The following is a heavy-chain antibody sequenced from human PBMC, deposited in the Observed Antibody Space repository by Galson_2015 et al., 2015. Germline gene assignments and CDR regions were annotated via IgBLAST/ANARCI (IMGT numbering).Heavy chain of an antibody. Sequence: SLRLSCAASGFTFSNYAMSWLRQAPGKGLEWVSTFSHSGADTYYAESVKGRFTISRDNSKNTLYLQMNSLRAEDTAVYYCAKRGGERGWGAFDIWGQGAMVAVSS. D-gene: IGHD7-27*01. V-gene: IGHV3-23*01. J-gene: IGHJ3*02. CDR1: GFTFSNYA. CDR3: AKRGGERGWGAFDI. CDR2: FSHSGADT.